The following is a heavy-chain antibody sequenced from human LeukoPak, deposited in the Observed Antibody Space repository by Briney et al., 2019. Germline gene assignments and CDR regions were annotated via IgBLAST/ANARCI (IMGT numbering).Heavy chain of an antibody. D-gene: IGHD2-15*01. CDR2: INPSGGST. V-gene: IGHV1-46*01. CDR3: ARRAIVVVVDYYYYYMDV. CDR1: GYTFTSYY. Sequence: ASVKVSCKASGYTFTSYYMHWVRQAPGQGLEWMGIINPSGGSTSYAQKFQGRVTMTRDMSTSTVYMELSSLRSEDTAVYYCARRAIVVVVDYYYYYMDVWGKGTTVTASS. J-gene: IGHJ6*03.